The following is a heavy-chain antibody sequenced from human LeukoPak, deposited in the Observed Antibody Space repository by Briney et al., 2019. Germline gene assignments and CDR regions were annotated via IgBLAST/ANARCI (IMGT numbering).Heavy chain of an antibody. V-gene: IGHV1-2*02. J-gene: IGHJ5*02. CDR3: ARTKRGYDYGDYRFDP. D-gene: IGHD4-17*01. CDR1: GYTFTGYY. Sequence: ASVMVSCKASGYTFTGYYMHWVRQALGQGLEWMGWINPNSGGTNYAQKFQGRVTMTRGTSISTAYMELSRLRSDDTAVYYCARTKRGYDYGDYRFDPWGQGTLVTVSS. CDR2: INPNSGGT.